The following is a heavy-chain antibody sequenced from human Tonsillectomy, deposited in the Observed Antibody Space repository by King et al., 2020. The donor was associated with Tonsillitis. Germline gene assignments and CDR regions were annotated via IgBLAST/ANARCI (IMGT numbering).Heavy chain of an antibody. D-gene: IGHD3-22*01. CDR2: IRNKANRYIT. J-gene: IGHJ4*02. CDR1: GFTFSDRY. Sequence: QLVQSGGGLVQPGGSLRLSCAASGFTFSDRYMDWVRQAPDKRLEWVGRIRNKANRYITEYAASVRDRFTISRDDSKNSLFLQINSLRTEDTAVYYCARVAYYYDGTGSSGFLDNWGQGTLVTVSS. V-gene: IGHV3-72*01. CDR3: ARVAYYYDGTGSSGFLDN.